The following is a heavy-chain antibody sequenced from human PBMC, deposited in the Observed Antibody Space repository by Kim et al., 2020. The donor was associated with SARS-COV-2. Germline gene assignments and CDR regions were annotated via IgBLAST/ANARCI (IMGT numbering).Heavy chain of an antibody. J-gene: IGHJ4*02. CDR3: ARSGRDLSDRDGYNSAGAAGLDY. Sequence: SETLSLTCAVYGGSFSGYYWSWIRQPPGKGLEWIGEINHSGSTNYNPSLKSRVTISVDTSKNQFSLKLSSVTAADTAVYYCARSGRDLSDRDGYNSAGAAGLDYWGQGTLVTVSS. D-gene: IGHD5-12*01. CDR2: INHSGST. V-gene: IGHV4-34*01. CDR1: GGSFSGYY.